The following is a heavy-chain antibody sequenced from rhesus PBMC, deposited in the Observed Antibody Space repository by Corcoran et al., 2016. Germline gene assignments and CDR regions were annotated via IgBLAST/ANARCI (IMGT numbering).Heavy chain of an antibody. CDR3: ARASSGGYRGYFDY. D-gene: IGHD6-31*01. CDR1: GGSISDSYY. CDR2: NYGSGGST. J-gene: IGHJ4*01. Sequence: QVQLQESGPGLVKPSETLSLTCAVSGGSISDSYYWSWIRQPPGKGLVWIGYNYGSGGSTYSNPSLKSRVTISTDTSKNQFSLKLSSVPAADTAVYYCARASSGGYRGYFDYWGQGVLVTVSS. V-gene: IGHV4-106*01.